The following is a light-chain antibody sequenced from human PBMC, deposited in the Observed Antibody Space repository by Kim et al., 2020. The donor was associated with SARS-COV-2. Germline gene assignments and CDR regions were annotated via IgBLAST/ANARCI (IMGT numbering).Light chain of an antibody. CDR2: DAS. J-gene: IGKJ5*01. CDR3: QQYDDLPIT. Sequence: ASVGDRVTITCQASQDITNYLNWYQQKPGKAPNLLIYDASNLETGVPSRFSGGGSGTDFTFTIISLQPEDIATYYRQQYDDLPITFGQGTRLEIK. CDR1: QDITNY. V-gene: IGKV1-33*01.